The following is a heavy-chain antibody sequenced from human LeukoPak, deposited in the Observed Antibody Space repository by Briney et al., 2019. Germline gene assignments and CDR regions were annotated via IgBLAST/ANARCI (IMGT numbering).Heavy chain of an antibody. Sequence: PSETLSLTCTVSGGSISSYYWSWIRQPPGKGLEWIGYIYYSGSTNYNPSLKSRVTISVDTSKNQFSLNLSSVTAADTAVYYCARDATVVTTDYYYYYGMDVWGQGTTVTVSS. V-gene: IGHV4-59*01. CDR2: IYYSGST. CDR1: GGSISSYY. D-gene: IGHD4-23*01. CDR3: ARDATVVTTDYYYYYGMDV. J-gene: IGHJ6*02.